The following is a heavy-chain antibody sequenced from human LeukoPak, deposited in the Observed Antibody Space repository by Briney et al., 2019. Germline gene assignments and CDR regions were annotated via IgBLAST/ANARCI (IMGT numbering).Heavy chain of an antibody. Sequence: GESLRLSCTASGFTFSSFEMHWVRQAPGQGLEWVSYISSNGRTTFYADSVKGRFTISRDNAKNSLYLQMNSLRAEDTAVYYCARGYRAGYNYDYWGQGTLVTVSS. CDR1: GFTFSSFE. V-gene: IGHV3-48*03. CDR3: ARGYRAGYNYDY. CDR2: ISSNGRTT. D-gene: IGHD5-24*01. J-gene: IGHJ4*02.